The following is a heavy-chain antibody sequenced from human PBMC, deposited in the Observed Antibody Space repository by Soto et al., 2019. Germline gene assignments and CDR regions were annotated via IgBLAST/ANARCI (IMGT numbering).Heavy chain of an antibody. CDR3: ALGSYYGSGSSSYYYYYGMDF. Sequence: SGPTLVNPTQTLTLTCTFSGFSLSTSGMCVSWIRQPPGKALEWLALIDWDDDKYYSTSLKTRLTISKDTSKNQVVLTMTNMDPVDTATYYCALGSYYGSGSSSYYYYYGMDFRGQGTSVTGSS. D-gene: IGHD3-10*01. J-gene: IGHJ6*02. V-gene: IGHV2-70*01. CDR1: GFSLSTSGMC. CDR2: IDWDDDK.